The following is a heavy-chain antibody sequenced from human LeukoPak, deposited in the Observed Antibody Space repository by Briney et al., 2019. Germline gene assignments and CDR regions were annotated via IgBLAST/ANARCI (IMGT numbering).Heavy chain of an antibody. CDR1: DGSISSGGYY. J-gene: IGHJ3*02. V-gene: IGHV4-30-2*01. CDR3: ARDPNPREGAFDI. CDR2: IYHSGST. Sequence: SETLSLTCTVSDGSISSGGYYWSWIRQPPGKGLEWIGYIYHSGSTYYNPSLKSRVTISVDRSKNQFSLKLSSVTAADTAVYYCARDPNPREGAFDIWGQGTMVTVSS. D-gene: IGHD1-26*01.